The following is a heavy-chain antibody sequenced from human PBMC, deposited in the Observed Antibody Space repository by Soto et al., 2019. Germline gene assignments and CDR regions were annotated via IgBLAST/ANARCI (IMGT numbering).Heavy chain of an antibody. CDR1: GGSISSSSYY. CDR3: ARLPYNWNDHSVDY. CDR2: VYYSGIT. Sequence: QLQLQESGPGLVKPSETLSLICTVSGGSISSSSYYWGWIRQPPGKGLEWIGSVYYSGITYYNPSLQSRVTISIDTSKNQFSLNLNYVTAADTAVYYCARLPYNWNDHSVDYWGQGTLVTVSS. D-gene: IGHD1-1*01. J-gene: IGHJ4*02. V-gene: IGHV4-39*01.